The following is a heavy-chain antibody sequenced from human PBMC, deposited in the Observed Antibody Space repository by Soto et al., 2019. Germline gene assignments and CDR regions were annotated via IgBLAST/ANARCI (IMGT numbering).Heavy chain of an antibody. J-gene: IGHJ2*01. D-gene: IGHD3-9*01. CDR3: AREAPFRPRGYSYNCDWLGSFDI. CDR2: IIPIFGTT. CDR1: GATFSTYA. Sequence: SVKVSCKASGATFSTYAINWVRQAPGQGLDWMGQIIPIFGTTNYAQNFRGRVTITADESSNTAYMELSGLRSEDTALYYCAREAPFRPRGYSYNCDWLGSFDIWGRGTLVTVS. V-gene: IGHV1-69*13.